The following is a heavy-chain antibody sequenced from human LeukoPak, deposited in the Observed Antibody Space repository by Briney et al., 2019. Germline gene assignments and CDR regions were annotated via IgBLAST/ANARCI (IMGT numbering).Heavy chain of an antibody. CDR1: GGSISSYY. CDR3: ARNVVGATEFDY. CDR2: IYTSGST. V-gene: IGHV4-4*07. J-gene: IGHJ4*02. D-gene: IGHD1-26*01. Sequence: PSETLSLTCTASGGSISSYYWSWIRQPAGTGKEWIGRIYTSGSTNYNPCLKSRVTMSVNTSKNQYPLKLSSVTAADTAVYYCARNVVGATEFDYWGQGTLVTVSS.